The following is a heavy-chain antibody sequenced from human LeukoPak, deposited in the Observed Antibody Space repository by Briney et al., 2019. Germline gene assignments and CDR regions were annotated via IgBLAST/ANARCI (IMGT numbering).Heavy chain of an antibody. V-gene: IGHV1-8*01. CDR1: GYTFTSCD. CDR2: MNPNSGNT. J-gene: IGHJ4*02. Sequence: ASVKVSGKASGYTFTSCDINWVRPPTGQGLEWMGWMNPNSGNTGYGQSFKGRITMTRDISIGTAYMELSNLTSEDTAIYYCTRGSSGRRDNWGKGTLVTVSA. D-gene: IGHD6-19*01. CDR3: TRGSSGRRDN.